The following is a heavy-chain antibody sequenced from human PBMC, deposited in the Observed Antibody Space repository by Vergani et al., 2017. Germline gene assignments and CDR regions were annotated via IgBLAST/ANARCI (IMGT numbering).Heavy chain of an antibody. D-gene: IGHD6-19*01. Sequence: QAQLQESGPGLVKPSETLSLTCHVFGVSVTDYNCNWIRQPPGKGLEWIGSIYHSGSTYYNPSLKSRVTISVDTSKNQFSLKLSSVTAADTAVYYCARPERSSGWFDPWGQGTLVTVSS. CDR2: IYHSGST. CDR1: GVSVTDYN. V-gene: IGHV4-38-2*01. CDR3: ARPERSSGWFDP. J-gene: IGHJ5*02.